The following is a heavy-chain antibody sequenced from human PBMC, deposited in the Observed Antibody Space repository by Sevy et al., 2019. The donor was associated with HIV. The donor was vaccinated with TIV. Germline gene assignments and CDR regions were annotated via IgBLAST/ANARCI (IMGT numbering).Heavy chain of an antibody. D-gene: IGHD1-26*01. V-gene: IGHV3-33*01. CDR3: ARGGVTSGSYYYYYGMDV. J-gene: IGHJ6*02. CDR2: IWYDGSNK. CDR1: RFTFSTYG. Sequence: GGSLRLSCAASRFTFSTYGIHWVRQAPGKGLEWVAVIWYDGSNKYYADSVKGRFTISRDNSKNTLDLQMNSLRAEDTAVYYCARGGVTSGSYYYYYGMDVWGQGTTVTVSS.